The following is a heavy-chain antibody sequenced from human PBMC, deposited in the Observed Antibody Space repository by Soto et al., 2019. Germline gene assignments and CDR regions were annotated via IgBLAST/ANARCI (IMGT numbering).Heavy chain of an antibody. D-gene: IGHD6-6*01. J-gene: IGHJ6*02. CDR3: ARDYPYSSSSPRYYGMDV. CDR1: GGTFSSYA. CDR2: IIPIFGTA. V-gene: IGHV1-69*12. Sequence: QVQLVQSGAEVKKPGSSVKVSCKASGGTFSSYAISWVRQAPGQGLEWMGGIIPIFGTANYAQKFQGRVTITADXPTXTXSMELSSLRSEDTAVYYCARDYPYSSSSPRYYGMDVWGQGTTVTVSS.